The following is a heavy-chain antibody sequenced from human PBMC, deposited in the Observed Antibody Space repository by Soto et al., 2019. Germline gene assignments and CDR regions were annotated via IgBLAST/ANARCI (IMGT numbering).Heavy chain of an antibody. CDR1: GFSFRNYA. CDR3: AKEAEENENVPRHGDT. V-gene: IGHV3-23*01. CDR2: LSGSGTMR. D-gene: IGHD1-1*01. Sequence: GGSLILSCAASGFSFRNYAMTWVRQAPGKGLEWVSGLSGSGTMRYYADSVRGRFIISRDNAKNTLFLQMDNLRVEDSAVYYCAKEAEENENVPRHGDTWGQGTPVTVSS. J-gene: IGHJ5*02.